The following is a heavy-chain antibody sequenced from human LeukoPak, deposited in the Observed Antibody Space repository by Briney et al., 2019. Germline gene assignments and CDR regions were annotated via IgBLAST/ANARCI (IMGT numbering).Heavy chain of an antibody. J-gene: IGHJ4*02. CDR3: ARGVTPKDFDY. V-gene: IGHV3-7*01. CDR1: GFTFSSYA. D-gene: IGHD4-23*01. Sequence: GGSLRLSCAASGFTFSSYAMSWVRQAPGKGLEWVANIKQDGSEKYYVDSVKGRFTISRDNAKNSLYLQMNSLRAEDTAVYYCARGVTPKDFDYWGQGTLVTVSS. CDR2: IKQDGSEK.